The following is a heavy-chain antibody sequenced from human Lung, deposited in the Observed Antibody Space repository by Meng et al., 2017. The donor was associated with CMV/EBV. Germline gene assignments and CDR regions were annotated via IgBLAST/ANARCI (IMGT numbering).Heavy chain of an antibody. Sequence: GESLKISCAASGFTFSSYGMHWVRQAPGKGLEWVSFIRNDGSNKYYVDSVKGRFTISRDNSKNTLSLQMNSLRAEDTAVYYCAREDGGDWGQGTRVTVSS. CDR2: IRNDGSNK. CDR1: GFTFSSYG. V-gene: IGHV3-30*02. J-gene: IGHJ4*02. CDR3: AREDGGD. D-gene: IGHD3-16*01.